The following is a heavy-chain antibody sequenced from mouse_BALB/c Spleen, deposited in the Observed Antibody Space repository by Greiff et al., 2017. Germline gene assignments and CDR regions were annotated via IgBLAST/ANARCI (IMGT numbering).Heavy chain of an antibody. D-gene: IGHD2-3*01. CDR3: ARGRRDGYYNYAMDY. Sequence: QVQLQQSGAELAKPGASVKMSCKASGYTFTSYWMHWVKQRPGQGLEWIGYINPSTGYTEYNQKFKDKATLTADKSSSTAYMQLSSLTSEDSAVYYCARGRRDGYYNYAMDYWGQGTSVTVSS. CDR2: INPSTGYT. CDR1: GYTFTSYW. V-gene: IGHV1-7*01. J-gene: IGHJ4*01.